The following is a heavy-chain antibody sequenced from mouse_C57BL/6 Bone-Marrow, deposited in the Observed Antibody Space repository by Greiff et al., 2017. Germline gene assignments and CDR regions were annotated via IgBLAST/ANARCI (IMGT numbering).Heavy chain of an antibody. Sequence: EVKLVESEGGLVQPGSSMKLSCTASGFTFSDYYMAWVRQVPEKGLEWVANINYDGSSTYYLDSLKSRFIISRDNAKNILYLQMSSLKSEDTATYYCARYKDYFDYWGQGTTLTVSS. J-gene: IGHJ2*01. CDR1: GFTFSDYY. CDR3: ARYKDYFDY. V-gene: IGHV5-16*01. CDR2: INYDGSST. D-gene: IGHD1-3*01.